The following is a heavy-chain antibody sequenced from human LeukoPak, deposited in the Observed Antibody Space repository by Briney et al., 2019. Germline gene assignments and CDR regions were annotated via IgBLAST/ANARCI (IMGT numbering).Heavy chain of an antibody. Sequence: GASVKVSCKASGYTFTGYYMHWVRQAPGQGLEWMGWINPNSGGTNYAQKFQGRVTMTRDTSISTAYMELSRLRSDDTAVYYCAREGLTTVTTPKYYYYYYMDVWGKGTTVTVSS. V-gene: IGHV1-2*02. D-gene: IGHD4-11*01. CDR2: INPNSGGT. CDR3: AREGLTTVTTPKYYYYYYMDV. J-gene: IGHJ6*03. CDR1: GYTFTGYY.